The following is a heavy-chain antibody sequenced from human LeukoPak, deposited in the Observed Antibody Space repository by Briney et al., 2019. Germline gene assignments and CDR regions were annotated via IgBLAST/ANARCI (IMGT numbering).Heavy chain of an antibody. CDR2: IYHSGST. J-gene: IGHJ4*02. D-gene: IGHD3-3*01. V-gene: IGHV4-38-2*01. Sequence: SETLSLTCAVSGYSISSGYYWGWIRQPPGKGLGWIGSIYHSGSTYYNPSLKSRVTISVDTSKNQFSLKLSSVTAADTAVYYCASVFWSGYPYWGQGTLATVSS. CDR3: ASVFWSGYPY. CDR1: GYSISSGYY.